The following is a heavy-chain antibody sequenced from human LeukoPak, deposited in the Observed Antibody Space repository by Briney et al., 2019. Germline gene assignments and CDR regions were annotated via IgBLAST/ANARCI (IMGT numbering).Heavy chain of an antibody. J-gene: IGHJ5*02. D-gene: IGHD2-2*01. CDR1: GFTFSSYW. CDR2: IKQDGSEK. Sequence: PGGSLRLSCAASGFTFSSYWMSWVRQAPGKGLEWVANIKQDGSEKYYVDSVKGRFTISRDNAKNSLYLQMNSLRAEDTAVYYCARDLILPAARKAPNWFDPWGQGTLVTVSS. V-gene: IGHV3-7*01. CDR3: ARDLILPAARKAPNWFDP.